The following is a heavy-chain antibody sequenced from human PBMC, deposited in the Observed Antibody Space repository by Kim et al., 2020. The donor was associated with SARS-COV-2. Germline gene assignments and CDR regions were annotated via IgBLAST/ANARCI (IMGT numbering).Heavy chain of an antibody. J-gene: IGHJ4*01. Sequence: GGSLRLSCAASGFTFSSYGMHWVRQAPGKGLEWVAVISYDGSNKYYADSVKGRFTISRDNSKNTLYLQMNSLRAEDTAVYYCAKIYGSGCYYNPSDYWG. CDR1: GFTFSSYG. V-gene: IGHV3-30*18. CDR3: AKIYGSGCYYNPSDY. CDR2: ISYDGSNK. D-gene: IGHD3-10*01.